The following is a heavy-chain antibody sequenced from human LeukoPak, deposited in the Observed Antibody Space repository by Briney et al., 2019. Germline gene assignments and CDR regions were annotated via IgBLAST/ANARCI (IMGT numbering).Heavy chain of an antibody. Sequence: SETLSLTCTVSGGSISSGGYYWSRIRQHPGKGLEWIGYIYYSGSTYYNPSLKSRVTISVDTSKNQFSLKLSSVTAADTAVYYCARVHGDSYWYFDLWGRGTLVTVSS. CDR2: IYYSGST. D-gene: IGHD4-17*01. CDR3: ARVHGDSYWYFDL. V-gene: IGHV4-31*03. J-gene: IGHJ2*01. CDR1: GGSISSGGYY.